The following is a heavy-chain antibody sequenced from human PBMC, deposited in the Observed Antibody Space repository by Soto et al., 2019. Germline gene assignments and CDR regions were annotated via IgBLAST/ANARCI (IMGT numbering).Heavy chain of an antibody. D-gene: IGHD4-17*01. V-gene: IGHV4-61*01. CDR3: ARSDYYGASDY. Sequence: ASETLSLTCTVSGDSVVSGTYYWSWIRQPPGKGLEWIGYVYYSGSTTYNPSLKGRVTISVDTSKHQFSLRLTSVTAADTAVYYCARSDYYGASDYWGQGXLVTVYS. CDR1: GDSVVSGTYY. CDR2: VYYSGST. J-gene: IGHJ4*02.